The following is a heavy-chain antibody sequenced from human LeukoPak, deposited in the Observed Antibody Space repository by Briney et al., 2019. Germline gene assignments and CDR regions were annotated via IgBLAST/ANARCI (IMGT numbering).Heavy chain of an antibody. CDR1: GYTFTSYG. V-gene: IGHV1-18*01. D-gene: IGHD3-3*01. Sequence: GASVKVSCKASGYTFTSYGISWVRQAPGQGLEWMGWISAYNGNTNYAQKLQGRVTMTTDTSTSTAYMELRSLRSDDTAVYYCARGGPSEEEWLLPVDYWGQGTLVTVSS. CDR3: ARGGPSEEEWLLPVDY. CDR2: ISAYNGNT. J-gene: IGHJ4*02.